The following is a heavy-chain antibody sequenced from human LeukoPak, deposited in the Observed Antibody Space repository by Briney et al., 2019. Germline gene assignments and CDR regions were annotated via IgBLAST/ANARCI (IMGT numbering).Heavy chain of an antibody. CDR2: INPNSGGT. J-gene: IGHJ4*02. V-gene: IGHV1-2*02. D-gene: IGHD6-6*01. CDR3: ARDPSIAAYFDY. Sequence: ASVKVSCKASGYTFTDYYMHWVRQAPGQGLEWMGWINPNSGGTNYAQKFQGRVTMTRDTSISTAYMDPSRLRSDDTAVYYCARDPSIAAYFDYWGQGTLVTVSS. CDR1: GYTFTDYY.